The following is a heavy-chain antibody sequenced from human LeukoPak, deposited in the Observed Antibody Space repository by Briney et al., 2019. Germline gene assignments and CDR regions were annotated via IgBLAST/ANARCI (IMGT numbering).Heavy chain of an antibody. CDR3: ARDRTGQQLISRKQYYYMDV. D-gene: IGHD6-13*01. CDR1: GFTVSSNY. V-gene: IGHV3-66*01. CDR2: IYSGGST. J-gene: IGHJ6*03. Sequence: GGSLRLSGAASGFTVSSNYMSWVRQAPGKGLEWVSIIYSGGSTYYVDSVKGRFTISRDNSKNTLYLQMNSLRAEDTAVYYCARDRTGQQLISRKQYYYMDVWGKGTTVTISS.